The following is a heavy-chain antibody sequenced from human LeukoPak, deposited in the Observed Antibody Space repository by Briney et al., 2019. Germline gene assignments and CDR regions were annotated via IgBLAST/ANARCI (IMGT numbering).Heavy chain of an antibody. CDR2: INQDGSEE. Sequence: PGGSLRLSCAAPGFSFSIYWMTWVRQAPGKGLEWVAHINQDGSEEHYMDSVKARFTISRDNAQNSLSLQMNSLRAEDTAVYYCVRDGGVSGYDLLDYWGQGTLVTVSS. CDR1: GFSFSIYW. J-gene: IGHJ4*02. D-gene: IGHD5-12*01. CDR3: VRDGGVSGYDLLDY. V-gene: IGHV3-7*01.